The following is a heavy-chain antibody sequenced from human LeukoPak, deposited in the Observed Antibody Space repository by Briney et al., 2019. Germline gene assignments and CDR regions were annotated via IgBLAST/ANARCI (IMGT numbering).Heavy chain of an antibody. D-gene: IGHD2-2*01. V-gene: IGHV4-4*02. CDR1: GGSITSTNY. Sequence: SGTLSLTCGVSGGSITSTNYWTWVRQPPGKGLEWIGEVNLQGSTNYNPSLMGRVAISVDMSENHISLQLTSVTAADTAVYYCARGSTGQFDPWGQGTLVTVSS. CDR2: VNLQGST. CDR3: ARGSTGQFDP. J-gene: IGHJ5*02.